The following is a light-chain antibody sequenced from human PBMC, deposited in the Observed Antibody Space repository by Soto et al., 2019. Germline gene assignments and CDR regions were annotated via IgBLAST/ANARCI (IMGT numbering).Light chain of an antibody. CDR1: QSISSSY. J-gene: IGKJ2*01. CDR3: QLYGGSPMFS. Sequence: EIVLTQSPGTLSLSPGEGGTLSCRASQSISSSYLAWYQQKPGQSPRLLFYAASSRVTGVPDRFSGSGSGTDFTLTISRMEPEDFAVYYCQLYGGSPMFSFGQGTKLEIK. CDR2: AAS. V-gene: IGKV3-20*01.